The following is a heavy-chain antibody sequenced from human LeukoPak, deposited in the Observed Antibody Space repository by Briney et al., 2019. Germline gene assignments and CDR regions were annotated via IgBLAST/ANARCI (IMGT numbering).Heavy chain of an antibody. CDR1: GFSLSTSGVG. V-gene: IGHV2-5*02. CDR2: IYWDDDK. CDR3: AQFMTVSVAFDI. D-gene: IGHD2-21*02. J-gene: IGHJ3*02. Sequence: SGPTLVKPTQTLTLTCTFSGFSLSTSGVGVGWIRQPPGKALEWLALIYWDDDKRYSPSLKGRLTITKDTSKNQVVLTMTNMDPVDTPTYYCAQFMTVSVAFDIGGQGTRGPVS.